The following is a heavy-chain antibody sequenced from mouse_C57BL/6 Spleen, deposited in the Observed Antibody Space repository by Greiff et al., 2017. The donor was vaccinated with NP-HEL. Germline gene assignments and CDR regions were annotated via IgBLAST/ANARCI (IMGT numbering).Heavy chain of an antibody. CDR2: ISDGGSYT. J-gene: IGHJ2*01. V-gene: IGHV5-4*01. Sequence: EVHLVESGGGLVKPGGSLKLSCAASGFTFSSYAMSWVRQTPEKRLEWVATISDGGSYTYYPDNVKGRFTISRDNAKNNLYLQMSHLKSEDTAMYYCARDDTNWYYFDYWGQGTTLTVSS. D-gene: IGHD4-1*01. CDR1: GFTFSSYA. CDR3: ARDDTNWYYFDY.